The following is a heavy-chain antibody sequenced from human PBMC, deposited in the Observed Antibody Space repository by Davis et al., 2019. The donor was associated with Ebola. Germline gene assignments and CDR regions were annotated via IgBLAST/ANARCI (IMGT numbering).Heavy chain of an antibody. CDR3: ARGTAMVN. CDR1: GFTFSSYS. Sequence: GESLKISCAASGFTFSSYSMNWVRQAPGKGLEWVAVISYDGSNKYYADSVKGRFTISRDNSKNTLYLQMNSLRAEDTAVYYCARGTAMVNWGQGTLVTVSS. CDR2: ISYDGSNK. D-gene: IGHD5-18*01. J-gene: IGHJ4*02. V-gene: IGHV3-30*03.